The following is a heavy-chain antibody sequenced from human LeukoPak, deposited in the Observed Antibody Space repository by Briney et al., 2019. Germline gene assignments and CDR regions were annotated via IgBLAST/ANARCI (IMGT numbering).Heavy chain of an antibody. J-gene: IGHJ3*02. D-gene: IGHD2-21*02. V-gene: IGHV3-21*01. CDR1: GFTFSSYS. Sequence: GGSLRLSCAASGFTFSSYSMNWVRQAPGKGLEWVSSISSSSSYIYYADSVKGRFTISRDNAKNSLYLQMNSLRAEDTAVYYCARKCRNCGGDSYDAFDIWGQGTMVTVSS. CDR3: ARKCRNCGGDSYDAFDI. CDR2: ISSSSSYI.